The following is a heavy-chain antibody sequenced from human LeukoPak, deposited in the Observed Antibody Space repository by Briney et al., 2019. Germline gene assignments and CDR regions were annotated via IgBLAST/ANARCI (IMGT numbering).Heavy chain of an antibody. J-gene: IGHJ3*02. CDR1: GDSISSYY. Sequence: SETLSLTCTISGDSISSYYWSWIRQPPGKGLEWIGYIYYSGSTNYNPSLKSRVTISVDTSKNQFSLKLNSMTAADTAVYYCARGQWTRAFDIWGQGTMVTVSS. D-gene: IGHD6-19*01. CDR3: ARGQWTRAFDI. CDR2: IYYSGST. V-gene: IGHV4-59*01.